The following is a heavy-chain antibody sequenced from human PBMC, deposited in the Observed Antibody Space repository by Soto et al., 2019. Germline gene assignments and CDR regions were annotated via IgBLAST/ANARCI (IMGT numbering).Heavy chain of an antibody. CDR3: ARSRNVAEFNDYGGNYHGFDI. Sequence: QVQLEQSGAEVKKAGSSVKVSCKAFGGSVNSHAISWVQQAPGQGLEWMGGIIPMFGTPTYAQRFQAGVTISADESTSTVYLDLSSLRSEDTAMYYCARSRNVAEFNDYGGNYHGFDIWGQGTMVTLSS. D-gene: IGHD4-17*01. V-gene: IGHV1-69*01. J-gene: IGHJ3*02. CDR2: IIPMFGTP. CDR1: GGSVNSHA.